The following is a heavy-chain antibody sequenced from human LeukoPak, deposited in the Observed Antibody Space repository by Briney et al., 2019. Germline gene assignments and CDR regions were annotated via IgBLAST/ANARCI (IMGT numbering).Heavy chain of an antibody. D-gene: IGHD6-19*01. Sequence: PGGSLRLSCAASGFTVRSNYMSWVRQAPGKGLEWVSVIYSGGSTYYADSVKGRFTISRDNSKNTLYLQMNSLRAEDTAVYYCASAPVAGIFDYWGQGTLVTVSS. CDR1: GFTVRSNY. V-gene: IGHV3-53*01. CDR2: IYSGGST. CDR3: ASAPVAGIFDY. J-gene: IGHJ4*02.